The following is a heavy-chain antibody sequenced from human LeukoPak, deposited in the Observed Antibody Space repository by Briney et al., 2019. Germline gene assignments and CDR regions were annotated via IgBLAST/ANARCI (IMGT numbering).Heavy chain of an antibody. CDR1: GFTFSTYW. CDR2: IKQDGSEK. D-gene: IGHD3-10*01. Sequence: GSLRLSCAASGFTFSTYWMTWVRQAPGKGLEWVANIKQDGSEKNYVDSVKGRFTISRDNAKNSLYLQMNTLSADDTAVYFCAGGISMVWGADYWGQGTLVTVSS. CDR3: AGGISMVWGADY. V-gene: IGHV3-7*04. J-gene: IGHJ4*02.